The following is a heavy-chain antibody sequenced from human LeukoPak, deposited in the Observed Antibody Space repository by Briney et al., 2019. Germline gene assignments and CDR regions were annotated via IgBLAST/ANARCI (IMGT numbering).Heavy chain of an antibody. V-gene: IGHV3-66*01. CDR1: GFTFSSYG. D-gene: IGHD5-12*01. Sequence: GGSLRLSCAASGFTFSSYGMSWVRQAPGKGLEWVSVIYSGGSTYYADSVKGRFTISRDNSKNTLYLQMNSLRAEDTAVYYCARTVHIAFDYWGQGTLVTVSS. J-gene: IGHJ4*02. CDR3: ARTVHIAFDY. CDR2: IYSGGST.